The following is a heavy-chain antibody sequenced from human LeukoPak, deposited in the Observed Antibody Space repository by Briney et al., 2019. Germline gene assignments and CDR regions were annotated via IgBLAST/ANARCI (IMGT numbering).Heavy chain of an antibody. CDR2: VYYSGST. CDR1: DRSITSSSYY. V-gene: IGHV4-39*01. CDR3: ARGDSGTYYYFDY. D-gene: IGHD1-26*01. J-gene: IGHJ4*02. Sequence: SETLSLTCTVPDRSITSSSYYWGWIRQPPGKGLDWIGTVYYSGSTYYNPSLKSRVTISVGTSKKQFSLELSSVTAADTAVYYCARGDSGTYYYFDYWGQGTLVTVSS.